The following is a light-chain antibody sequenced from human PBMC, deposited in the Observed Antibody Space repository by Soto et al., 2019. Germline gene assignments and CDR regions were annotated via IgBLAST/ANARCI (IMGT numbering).Light chain of an antibody. CDR1: SSDVGGYNY. CDR2: DVS. CDR3: SSYTSRSTLV. V-gene: IGLV2-11*01. Sequence: QSALTQPRSVPGSPGQSVTISCTGTSSDVGGYNYVSWYQQHPGKAPKLMIYDVSKRPSGVPDRFSGSKSGNTASLTISGLQAEDEADYYCSSYTSRSTLVFGGGTKVTVL. J-gene: IGLJ2*01.